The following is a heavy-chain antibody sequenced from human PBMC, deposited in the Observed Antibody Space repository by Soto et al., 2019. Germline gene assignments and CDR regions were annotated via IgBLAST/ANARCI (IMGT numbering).Heavy chain of an antibody. V-gene: IGHV3-30-3*01. Sequence: QVQLVESGGGVVQPGRSLRLSCAASGFTFSSYPIHWVRQAPGKGLEWVGSISYDGTSEDFADSLRGRFTLSRDNSKNMLWLQMNSLRSEDTAVYDCRRDYSGWFDFWGQGTLVTVSS. J-gene: IGHJ5*01. CDR3: RRDYSGWFDF. D-gene: IGHD3-10*01. CDR2: ISYDGTSE. CDR1: GFTFSSYP.